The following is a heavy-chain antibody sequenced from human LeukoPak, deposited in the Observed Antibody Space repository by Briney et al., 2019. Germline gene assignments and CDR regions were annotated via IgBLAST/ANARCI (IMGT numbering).Heavy chain of an antibody. Sequence: ASVKVSCKASGYTFTSYDITWVRQATGQGLEWMGWMNPNSGNTGYAQKFQGRVTITRNTSISTAYMELSSLRSEDTAVYYCARDLRPQYCSSTSCYLSTHNWFDPWGQGTLVTVSS. CDR1: GYTFTSYD. CDR2: MNPNSGNT. V-gene: IGHV1-8*03. D-gene: IGHD2-2*01. CDR3: ARDLRPQYCSSTSCYLSTHNWFDP. J-gene: IGHJ5*02.